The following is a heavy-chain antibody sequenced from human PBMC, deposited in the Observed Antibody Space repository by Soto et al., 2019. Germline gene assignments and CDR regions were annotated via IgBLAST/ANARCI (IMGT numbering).Heavy chain of an antibody. CDR2: ISYDGSNK. V-gene: IGHV3-30-3*01. CDR3: ARDSKYYDFWSGYPKKYYYYYGMDV. J-gene: IGHJ6*02. Sequence: GGSLRLSCAASGFTFSSYAMHWVREAPGKGLEWVAVISYDGSNKYYADSVKGRFTISRDNSKNTLYLQMNSLRAEDTAVYYCARDSKYYDFWSGYPKKYYYYYGMDVWGQGTTVTVSS. CDR1: GFTFSSYA. D-gene: IGHD3-3*01.